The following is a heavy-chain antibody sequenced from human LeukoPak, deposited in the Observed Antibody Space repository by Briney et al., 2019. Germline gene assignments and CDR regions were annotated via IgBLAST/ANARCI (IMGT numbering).Heavy chain of an antibody. D-gene: IGHD2-21*01. Sequence: GGSLRLSCAASGFTFGSYWMSWVRQAPGKGLESVAKIKQDGSKKYYVDSVKGRFTISRDNAKNSLNLQMNSLRAEDSAVYYCAREGLWVGLDSGKTRQAYWDIWGQGTMVTVSS. CDR1: GFTFGSYW. J-gene: IGHJ3*02. CDR2: IKQDGSKK. CDR3: AREGLWVGLDSGKTRQAYWDI. V-gene: IGHV3-7*01.